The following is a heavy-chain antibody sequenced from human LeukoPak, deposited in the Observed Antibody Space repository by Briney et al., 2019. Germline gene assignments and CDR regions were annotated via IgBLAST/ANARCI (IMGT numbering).Heavy chain of an antibody. CDR1: GFTFSNSY. CDR2: IYSDGGT. CDR3: ARDSNGPAF. V-gene: IGHV3-53*01. Sequence: PGGSLRLSCVASGFTFSNSYMSWVRQAPGKGLEWVPVIYSDGGTFYSDSVKGRFTISRDYSKSTLYLQMNSLRADDTAVCYCARDSNGPAFWGQGTLVTVSS. J-gene: IGHJ4*02. D-gene: IGHD6-19*01.